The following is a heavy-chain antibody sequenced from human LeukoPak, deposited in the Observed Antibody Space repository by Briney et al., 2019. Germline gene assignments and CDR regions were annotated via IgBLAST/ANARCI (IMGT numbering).Heavy chain of an antibody. V-gene: IGHV3-23*01. D-gene: IGHD3-22*01. CDR2: ISGSCGST. CDR3: AILRSYQYHSGSFDY. Sequence: GGSLRLSCAASGFTFSRYAMSWVRQAPGKGLGWVSAISGSCGSTYYADSVKGRFTISRDNSKKTLYMQMNSLRAEDTAWYYCAILRSYQYHSGSFDYWGQGTLVTVSS. CDR1: GFTFSRYA. J-gene: IGHJ4*02.